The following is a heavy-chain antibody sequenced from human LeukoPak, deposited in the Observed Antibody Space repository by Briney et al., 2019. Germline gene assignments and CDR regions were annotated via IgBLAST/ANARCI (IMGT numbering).Heavy chain of an antibody. Sequence: ASVNVSCKASGHTFNVYYMHWVRQAPGQGLEWLGWINANSGGTNYGQKFQGRVTMTRDTSISTAYMELSRLRSDDTGVYYCARKLLWFGIGDGAFDIWGQGTTVTVSS. CDR1: GHTFNVYY. J-gene: IGHJ3*02. V-gene: IGHV1-2*02. D-gene: IGHD3-10*01. CDR3: ARKLLWFGIGDGAFDI. CDR2: INANSGGT.